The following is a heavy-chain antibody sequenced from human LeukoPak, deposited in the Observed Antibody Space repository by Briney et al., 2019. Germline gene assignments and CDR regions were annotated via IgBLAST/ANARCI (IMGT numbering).Heavy chain of an antibody. CDR1: GGSFSGYY. CDR3: ARGLPYYDFWSGYYSSFDY. CDR2: INHSGST. Sequence: SETLSLTCAVYGGSFSGYYWSWIRQPPGKGLEWVGEINHSGSTNYNPSLKSRVTISVDTSKNQFSLKLSSVTAADTAVYYCARGLPYYDFWSGYYSSFDYWGQGTLVTVSS. V-gene: IGHV4-34*01. D-gene: IGHD3-3*01. J-gene: IGHJ4*02.